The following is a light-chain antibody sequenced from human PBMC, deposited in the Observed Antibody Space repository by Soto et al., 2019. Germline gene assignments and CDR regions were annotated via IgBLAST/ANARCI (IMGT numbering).Light chain of an antibody. CDR1: SSNIGNNA. CDR3: AAWDDSLNGVV. J-gene: IGLJ2*01. Sequence: QSVLTQPPSVSEAPRPRVTISCSGSSSNIGNNAVNWYQKLPGKAPKLLIYSDDLLPSWVSDRFSGSKSGTSASLAISGLQSEDEADYYCAAWDDSLNGVVFGGGTKVTGL. V-gene: IGLV1-36*01. CDR2: SDD.